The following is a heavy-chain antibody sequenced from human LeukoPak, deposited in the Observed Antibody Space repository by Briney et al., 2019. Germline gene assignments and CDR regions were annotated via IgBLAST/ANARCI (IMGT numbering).Heavy chain of an antibody. Sequence: ASVTVSCTASGYTFTNYGISWVRQAPGQGLEWMGRISAYNGNTDYAQKLQGRVTMTTDTSTSTAYMELRSLRSDDTAVYYCARDRVRYYYDSSGYYFLDYWGQGTLVTVSS. CDR1: GYTFTNYG. J-gene: IGHJ4*02. V-gene: IGHV1-18*01. CDR3: ARDRVRYYYDSSGYYFLDY. D-gene: IGHD3-22*01. CDR2: ISAYNGNT.